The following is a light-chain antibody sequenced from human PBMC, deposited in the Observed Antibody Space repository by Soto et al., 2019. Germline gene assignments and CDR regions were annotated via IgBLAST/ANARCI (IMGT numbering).Light chain of an antibody. CDR3: QQLFDSPIT. Sequence: DIKPTQSPSFLSQSIGESVTIICRASQVISTSLAWYQVKPGKDPKLLIYAASTLESGVPSRFSATVSGTEFSLTITRLQTEDFATYYCQQLFDSPITFGQGTRLEI. CDR1: QVISTS. CDR2: AAS. J-gene: IGKJ5*01. V-gene: IGKV1-9*01.